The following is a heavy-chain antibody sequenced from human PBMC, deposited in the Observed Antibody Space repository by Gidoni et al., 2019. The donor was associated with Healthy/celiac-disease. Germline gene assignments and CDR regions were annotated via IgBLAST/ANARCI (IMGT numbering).Heavy chain of an antibody. CDR3: ARLPYGSGSPIDY. D-gene: IGHD3-10*01. V-gene: IGHV3-21*01. CDR2: ISSSSSYI. J-gene: IGHJ4*02. CDR1: GFTFSSYS. Sequence: EVQLVESGGGLVKPGGSLRLSCAASGFTFSSYSMNWVRQAPGKGLAWVSSISSSSSYIYYADSVKGRFTISRDNAKNSLYLQMNSLRAEDTAVYYCARLPYGSGSPIDYWGQGTLVTVSS.